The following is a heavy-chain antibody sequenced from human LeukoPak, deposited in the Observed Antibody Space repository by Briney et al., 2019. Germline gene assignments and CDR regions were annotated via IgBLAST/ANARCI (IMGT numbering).Heavy chain of an antibody. CDR1: GFTFSSYA. J-gene: IGHJ6*02. V-gene: IGHV3-23*01. Sequence: GGSLRLSCAASGFTFSSYAMSWVRQAPGKGLEWVSAISGSGGSTYYADSVKGRFTTSRDNSKNTLYLQMNSLRAEDTAVYYCARQDNYYYYGMDVWGQGTTVTVSS. CDR2: ISGSGGST. CDR3: ARQDNYYYYGMDV.